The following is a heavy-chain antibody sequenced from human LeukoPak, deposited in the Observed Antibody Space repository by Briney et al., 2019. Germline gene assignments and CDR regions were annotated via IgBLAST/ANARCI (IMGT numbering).Heavy chain of an antibody. CDR1: VYTFTSYG. Sequence: ASVKVSCKASVYTFTSYGISWVRQAPGQGLEWMGWISAYNGNTNYAQKLQGRVTMTTDTSTSTAYMELRSLRSDDTAVYYCARDRSIAAAGTFGYWGQGTLVTVSS. CDR3: ARDRSIAAAGTFGY. V-gene: IGHV1-18*01. J-gene: IGHJ4*02. D-gene: IGHD6-13*01. CDR2: ISAYNGNT.